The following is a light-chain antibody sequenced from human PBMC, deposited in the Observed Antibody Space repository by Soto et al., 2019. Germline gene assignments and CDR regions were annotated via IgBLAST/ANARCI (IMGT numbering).Light chain of an antibody. CDR2: GTS. CDR1: ESVSSTY. V-gene: IGKV3-20*01. J-gene: IGKJ2*03. CDR3: HHCAYPPYS. Sequence: EIVLTQSPGTLSLSPGEIATLSCRASESVSSTYRGWFQQKPGQPPRLLIYGTSNRATGIPDRFSGSGSGTGFTLTISRLEPEDFAVYYFHHCAYPPYSLGQGTKGEI.